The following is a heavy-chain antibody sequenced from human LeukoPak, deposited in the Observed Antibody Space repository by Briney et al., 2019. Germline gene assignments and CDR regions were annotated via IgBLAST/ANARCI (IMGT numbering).Heavy chain of an antibody. CDR1: GFTFSSYS. J-gene: IGHJ4*02. Sequence: GRSLRLSCAASGFTFSSYSMNWVRQAPGKGLEWVSSISSSSYIYYADSVKGRFTISRDNAKNSLYLQMNSLRAEDTAVYYCARDTPIAYCSGDCSGYWGQGTLVTVSS. CDR2: ISSSSYI. V-gene: IGHV3-21*01. D-gene: IGHD2-21*02. CDR3: ARDTPIAYCSGDCSGY.